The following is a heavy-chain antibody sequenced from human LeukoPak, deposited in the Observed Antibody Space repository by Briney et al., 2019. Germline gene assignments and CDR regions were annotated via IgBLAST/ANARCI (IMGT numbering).Heavy chain of an antibody. J-gene: IGHJ4*02. CDR2: VSYDGSKK. V-gene: IGHV3-30*18. CDR3: AKDRGGVSIMINVYFDY. Sequence: GGSLRLSCVASGFTFSNYGMHWLRQAPGKGLEWVAVVSYDGSKKNYADSVRGRFSISRDNSRDTLGLQMDSLRTEDTAVYYCAKDRGGVSIMINVYFDYWGQGTRVSVSS. CDR1: GFTFSNYG. D-gene: IGHD3-16*01.